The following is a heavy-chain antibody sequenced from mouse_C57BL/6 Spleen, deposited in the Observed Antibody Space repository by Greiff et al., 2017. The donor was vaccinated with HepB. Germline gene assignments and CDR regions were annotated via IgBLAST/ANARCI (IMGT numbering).Heavy chain of an antibody. Sequence: EVKLQESGPGLVKPSQSLSLTCSVTGYSITSGYYWNWIRQFPGNKLEWMGYISYDGSNNYNPSLKNRISITRNTSKNQFFLKLNSVTTEDTATYYCARDYSTQDGYFEVGGTGTTLTVPS. D-gene: IGHD2-5*01. J-gene: IGHJ1*03. V-gene: IGHV3-6*01. CDR1: GYSITSGYY. CDR2: ISYDGSN. CDR3: ARDYSTQDGYFEV.